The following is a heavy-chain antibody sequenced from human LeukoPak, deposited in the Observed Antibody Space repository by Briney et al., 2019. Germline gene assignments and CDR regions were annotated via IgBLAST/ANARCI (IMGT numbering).Heavy chain of an antibody. J-gene: IGHJ4*02. CDR3: ARKSASGNYPLDY. V-gene: IGHV3-23*01. CDR2: ISADSATT. D-gene: IGHD3-10*01. CDR1: GFTLSSYS. Sequence: PGGSLRLSCAASGFTLSSYSMNWVRQAPGKGLEWVSVISADSATTFYADSVKGRFTISRDNAKNTVFLQMSSLRAEDTALYYCARKSASGNYPLDYWGQGTLVTVSS.